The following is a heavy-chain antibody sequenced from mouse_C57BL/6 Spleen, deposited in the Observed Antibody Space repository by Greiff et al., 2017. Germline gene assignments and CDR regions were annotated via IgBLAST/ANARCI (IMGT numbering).Heavy chain of an antibody. CDR1: GYTFTSYD. Sequence: VQLQQSGPELVKPGASVKLSCKASGYTFTSYDINWVKQRPGQGLEWIGWICPRDGSTKYTEMFTGQATLTVAPSSSIAYMELHIITSEDSAVYFCANYCDGSSPHYYAMDYWGQGTSVTVSA. CDR3: ANYCDGSSPHYYAMDY. J-gene: IGHJ4*01. D-gene: IGHD1-1*01. V-gene: IGHV1-85*01. CDR2: ICPRDGST.